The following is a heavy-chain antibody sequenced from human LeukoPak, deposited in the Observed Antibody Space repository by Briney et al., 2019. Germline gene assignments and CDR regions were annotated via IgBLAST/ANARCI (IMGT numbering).Heavy chain of an antibody. CDR3: ASGFDSSSSDLDY. V-gene: IGHV4-30-2*01. CDR2: IYHSGST. D-gene: IGHD6-6*01. Sequence: PSETLSLTCAVSGGSISSGGYSWSWIRQPPGKGLEWIGYIYHSGSTYYNPSLKSRVTISVDRSKNQFSLKLSSVTAADTAVYYCASGFDSSSSDLDYWGQGTLVTVSS. J-gene: IGHJ4*02. CDR1: GGSISSGGYS.